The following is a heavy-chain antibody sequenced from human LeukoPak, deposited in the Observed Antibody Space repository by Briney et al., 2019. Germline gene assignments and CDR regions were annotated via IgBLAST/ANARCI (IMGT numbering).Heavy chain of an antibody. J-gene: IGHJ6*02. CDR2: ISGSGGST. CDR1: GFTFSSYA. D-gene: IGHD3-22*01. Sequence: GGSLRLSCAASGFTFSSYAMSWVRQAPGKGLEWVSAISGSGGSTYYADSAKGRFTISRDNSKNTLYLQMNSLRAEDTAVYYCAKAGSVTMIVVVIPADVWGQGTTVTVSS. V-gene: IGHV3-23*01. CDR3: AKAGSVTMIVVVIPADV.